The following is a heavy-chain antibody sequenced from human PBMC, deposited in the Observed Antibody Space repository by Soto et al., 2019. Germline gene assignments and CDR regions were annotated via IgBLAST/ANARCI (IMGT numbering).Heavy chain of an antibody. CDR2: IIPIFGTA. V-gene: IGHV1-69*01. CDR1: GGTFSSYA. D-gene: IGHD6-6*01. J-gene: IGHJ4*02. Sequence: QVQLVQSGAEVKKPGSSVKVSCKASGGTFSSYAISWVRQAPGQGLEWMGGIIPIFGTANYAQKFQGRVTITADESTSRAYIELSSLRSEDTAVYYCAAQSHLYSSSDSVFGYWGQGTLVTVSS. CDR3: AAQSHLYSSSDSVFGY.